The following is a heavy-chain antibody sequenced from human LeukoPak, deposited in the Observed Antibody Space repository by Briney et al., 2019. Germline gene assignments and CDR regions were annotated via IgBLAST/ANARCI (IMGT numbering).Heavy chain of an antibody. D-gene: IGHD2-2*01. CDR3: AREVRGSSTSLFDY. J-gene: IGHJ4*02. CDR1: GGSISGYH. CDR2: INYSGTT. Sequence: PSETLSLTCAVYGGSISGYHWSWIRQPPGRGLEWIGDINYSGTTNDNPSLKSRVTISVDRSKNQFSLKLSSVTAADTAVYYCAREVRGSSTSLFDYWGQGTLVTVSS. V-gene: IGHV4-34*01.